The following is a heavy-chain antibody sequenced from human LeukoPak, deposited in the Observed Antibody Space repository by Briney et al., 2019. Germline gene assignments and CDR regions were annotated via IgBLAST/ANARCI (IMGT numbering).Heavy chain of an antibody. Sequence: PSETLSLTCTVSVGSISSSDYYWGWIRQSPGKGLEWIGRISYSGSTYYNPSLKSRVTISVDTSKNHFSLRLSSVTAADTAVYYCARLTHSYYSDTSGYYPYYYMDVWGKGSTVSVCS. D-gene: IGHD3-22*01. J-gene: IGHJ6*03. CDR1: VGSISSSDYY. CDR3: ARLTHSYYSDTSGYYPYYYMDV. V-gene: IGHV4-39*02. CDR2: ISYSGST.